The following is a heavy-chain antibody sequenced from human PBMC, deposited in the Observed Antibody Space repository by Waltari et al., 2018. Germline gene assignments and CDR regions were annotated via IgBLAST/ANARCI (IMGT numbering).Heavy chain of an antibody. Sequence: QVQLQESGPGLVKPSETLSLTCAVSGYSISSGYYWGWIRQPPGKGLEWIGSIYHSGSTYYNPSLKSRVTISVDTSKNQFSRKLSSVTAADTAVYYCARAAGYSSSWWYYYYYYMDVWGKGTTVTVSS. CDR1: GYSISSGYY. V-gene: IGHV4-38-2*01. CDR3: ARAAGYSSSWWYYYYYYMDV. J-gene: IGHJ6*03. D-gene: IGHD6-13*01. CDR2: IYHSGST.